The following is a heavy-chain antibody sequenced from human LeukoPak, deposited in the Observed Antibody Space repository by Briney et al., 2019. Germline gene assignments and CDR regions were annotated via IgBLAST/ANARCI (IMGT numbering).Heavy chain of an antibody. Sequence: PGGSLRLSCAASGFSFSSYAMSWVRQAPGKGLEWVSSLSGTGGTTYYGGCVRGRFTISRDNSRITMYVKMNRLRAENMAVYFCAKGPYSDSSEWFQYWGQGTLVTVSS. CDR1: GFSFSSYA. CDR2: LSGTGGTT. CDR3: AKGPYSDSSEWFQY. J-gene: IGHJ1*01. D-gene: IGHD6-13*01. V-gene: IGHV3-23*01.